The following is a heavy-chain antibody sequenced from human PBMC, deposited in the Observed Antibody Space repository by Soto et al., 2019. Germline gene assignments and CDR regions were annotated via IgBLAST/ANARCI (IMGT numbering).Heavy chain of an antibody. D-gene: IGHD2-15*01. CDR3: AKSYSLYQPLLDGSLDF. CDR2: ISYDGSNK. Sequence: PGGALILSCAASGFTFSSYGMHWVLQAPGKGLEWVAVISYDGSNKYYADSVKGRFTISRDNSKNTLYLQMNSLRAEDTAVYYCAKSYSLYQPLLDGSLDFWGKETMVTVSS. CDR1: GFTFSSYG. J-gene: IGHJ3*01. V-gene: IGHV3-30*18.